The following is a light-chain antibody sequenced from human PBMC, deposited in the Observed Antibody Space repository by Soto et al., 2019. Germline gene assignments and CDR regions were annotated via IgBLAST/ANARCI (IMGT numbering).Light chain of an antibody. J-gene: IGKJ1*01. V-gene: IGKV2-24*01. CDR3: MQATQFPWT. Sequence: DIVMTQTPLSSPVTLGQPASISCGSSQSLVHSDGNTHLFWLQQRPGQPPRVLIYRVSNRFSGVPDRISGSGAGTDFTLKISRVEAEDVGVYYCMQATQFPWTFGQGTRVEIK. CDR2: RVS. CDR1: QSLVHSDGNTH.